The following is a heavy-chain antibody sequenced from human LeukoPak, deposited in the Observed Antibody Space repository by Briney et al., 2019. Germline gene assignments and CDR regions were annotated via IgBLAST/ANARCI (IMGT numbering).Heavy chain of an antibody. CDR3: ARDLGDYSSGWYSGGGDAFDI. Sequence: IPSETLSLTCTVSGYSIGIGYYWGWIRQSPGKGLEWIGSIYHGGATYYNPSLQSRVTMSVDTSKNQFSLKLSSVTAADTAVYYCARDLGDYSSGWYSGGGDAFDIWGQGTMVTVSS. CDR2: IYHGGAT. V-gene: IGHV4-38-2*02. D-gene: IGHD6-19*01. CDR1: GYSIGIGYY. J-gene: IGHJ3*02.